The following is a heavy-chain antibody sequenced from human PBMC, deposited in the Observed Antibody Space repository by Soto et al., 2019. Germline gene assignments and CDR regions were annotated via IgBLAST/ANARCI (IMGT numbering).Heavy chain of an antibody. CDR1: GGSISSGGYA. CDR2: IYQSGST. J-gene: IGHJ4*02. D-gene: IGHD2-21*02. Sequence: PSEPLSLTCAVSGGSISSGGYAWAWIRQPPGKGLEWVGYIYQSGSTYYNPSLKSRVTIAADRSKNQFSLNLASVTAADTAVYYCARSYSGGDAYFDYWGQGTVVTV. CDR3: ARSYSGGDAYFDY. V-gene: IGHV4-30-2*01.